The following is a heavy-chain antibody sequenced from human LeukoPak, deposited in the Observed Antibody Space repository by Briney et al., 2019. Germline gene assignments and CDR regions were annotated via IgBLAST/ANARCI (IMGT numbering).Heavy chain of an antibody. D-gene: IGHD3-22*01. CDR2: IKQDGSEK. J-gene: IGHJ3*02. CDR1: GFTFSSYW. CDR3: ARGDYYDSSGYHSKGDAFDI. V-gene: IGHV3-7*01. Sequence: PGGSLRLSCAASGFTFSSYWMSWVRQAPGKGLEWVANIKQDGSEKYYVDSVKGRFTISRDNAKNSLYLQMNSLRAEDTAVYYCARGDYYDSSGYHSKGDAFDIWGQGTMVTVSS.